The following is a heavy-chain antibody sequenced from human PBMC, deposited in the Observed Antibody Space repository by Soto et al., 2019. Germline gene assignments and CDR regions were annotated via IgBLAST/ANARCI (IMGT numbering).Heavy chain of an antibody. D-gene: IGHD2-2*01. CDR2: IFYTGTT. CDR3: ARLVVVAPVANV. Sequence: SETLSLTCSVSGGSINYNSYHWGWIRQPPGQGLEWIGSIFYTGTTFYNPSLESRVTMSVDTSKNSFSLHLTSVTAADTAVYFCARLVVVAPVANVWGQGTLVTVSS. CDR1: GGSINYNSYH. J-gene: IGHJ4*02. V-gene: IGHV4-39*02.